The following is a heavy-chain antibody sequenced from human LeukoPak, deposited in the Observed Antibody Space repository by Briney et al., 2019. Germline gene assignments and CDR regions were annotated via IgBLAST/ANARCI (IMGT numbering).Heavy chain of an antibody. CDR2: IFYSGSA. Sequence: PSETRSLTCTVSGGSIRSSPYYWGWLRQPPGKGLEWIGNIFYSGSAYYNPSLKSRVTISVDTSQNQLSLKVRSVTATDTAVYYCTRQGVVVSSTQADYWGQGTLVTVSS. CDR1: GGSIRSSPYY. CDR3: TRQGVVVSSTQADY. J-gene: IGHJ4*01. V-gene: IGHV4-39*01. D-gene: IGHD2-15*01.